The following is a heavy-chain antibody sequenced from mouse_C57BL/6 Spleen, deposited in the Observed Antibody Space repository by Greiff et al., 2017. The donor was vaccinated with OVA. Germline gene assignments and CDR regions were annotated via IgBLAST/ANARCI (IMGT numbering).Heavy chain of an antibody. J-gene: IGHJ2*01. CDR1: GYTFTSYW. CDR2: IYPSDSET. CDR3: ARSGYYDGSSPDYFDY. Sequence: QVQLQQPGAELVRPGSSVKLSCKASGYTFTSYWMDWVKQRPGQGLEWIGNIYPSDSETHYNQKFKDKATLTVDKSSSTAYMQLSSLTSEDSAVYYCARSGYYDGSSPDYFDYWGQGTTLTVSS. D-gene: IGHD1-1*01. V-gene: IGHV1-61*01.